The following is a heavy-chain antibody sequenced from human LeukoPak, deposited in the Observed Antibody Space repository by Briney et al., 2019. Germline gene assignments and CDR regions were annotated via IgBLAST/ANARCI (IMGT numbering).Heavy chain of an antibody. CDR2: IYHSGST. V-gene: IGHV4-39*07. Sequence: PSETLSLTCTVSGGSISSSSYYWGWIRQPPGKGLEWIGSIYHSGSTYYNPSLNSRVTMSVDTSKNQFSLRLTSVTAADTAVYYCARPDDYWGQGTLVTASP. J-gene: IGHJ4*02. CDR3: ARPDDY. CDR1: GGSISSSSYY.